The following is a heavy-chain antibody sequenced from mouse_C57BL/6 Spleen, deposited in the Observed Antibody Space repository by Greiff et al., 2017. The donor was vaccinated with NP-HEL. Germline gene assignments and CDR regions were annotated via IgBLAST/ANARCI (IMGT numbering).Heavy chain of an antibody. CDR3: AVVDFDY. D-gene: IGHD1-1*01. V-gene: IGHV1-52*01. CDR1: GYTFTSYW. J-gene: IGHJ2*01. Sequence: QVQLQQPGAELVRPGSSVKLSCKASGYTFTSYWMHWVKQRPVQGLEWIGNIDPSNSDTHYNQKFKDKATLTVDKSSSTAYMQLSSLTSEDSAVYYCAVVDFDYWGQGTTLTVSS. CDR2: IDPSNSDT.